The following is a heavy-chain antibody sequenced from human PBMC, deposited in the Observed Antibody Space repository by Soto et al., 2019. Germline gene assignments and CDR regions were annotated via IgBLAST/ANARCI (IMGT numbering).Heavy chain of an antibody. CDR3: ARARLGYFHVNFDH. Sequence: QVQLVQSGAEVKEPGASVKVSCKASGYIFTTYYIHWVRQAPGQGLEWIGIINPNGGGTTYAQKFQGRVTMTSSASTSTGYMDLSSRGSEDKAVYYCARARLGYFHVNFDHWGQGALVTVTS. J-gene: IGHJ4*02. CDR2: INPNGGGT. D-gene: IGHD5-18*01. CDR1: GYIFTTYY. V-gene: IGHV1-46*01.